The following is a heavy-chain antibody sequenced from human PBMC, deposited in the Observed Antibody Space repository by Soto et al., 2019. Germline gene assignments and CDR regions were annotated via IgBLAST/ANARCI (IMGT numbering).Heavy chain of an antibody. Sequence: LRLSCSASGFTFSSYAMHWVRQAPGKGLEYVSAISSNGGSTYYADSVKGRFTISRDNSKNTLYLQMSSLRAEDTAVYYCVKWYSSSSRGFDYWGQGTLVTVSS. CDR3: VKWYSSSSRGFDY. CDR1: GFTFSSYA. D-gene: IGHD6-6*01. V-gene: IGHV3-64D*06. J-gene: IGHJ4*02. CDR2: ISSNGGST.